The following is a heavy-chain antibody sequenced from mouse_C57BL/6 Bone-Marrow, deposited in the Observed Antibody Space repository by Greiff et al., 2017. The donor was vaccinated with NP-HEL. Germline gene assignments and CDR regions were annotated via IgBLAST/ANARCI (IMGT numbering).Heavy chain of an antibody. J-gene: IGHJ1*03. CDR1: GFTFSDYG. CDR2: ISNLAYSI. D-gene: IGHD1-1*01. CDR3: ARQGYGSSYDV. Sequence: EVKLMESGGGLVQPGGSLKLSCAASGFTFSDYGMAWVRQAPRKGPEWVAFISNLAYSIYYADTVTGRFTISRENAKNTLYLEMSSLRSEDTAMYYCARQGYGSSYDVWGTGTTVTVSS. V-gene: IGHV5-15*01.